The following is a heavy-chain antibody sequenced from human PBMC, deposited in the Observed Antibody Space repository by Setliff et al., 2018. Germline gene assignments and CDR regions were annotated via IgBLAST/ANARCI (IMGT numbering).Heavy chain of an antibody. D-gene: IGHD6-19*01. Sequence: GASVKVSCKASGYTFSRYGISWVRQAPGQGLEWMGWISAYNGGTNFPQTFQGRVTMTRDTSINTAYMELSRLTCDDTAVYYCARATRDSDGWYYEYRWFDPWGQGTLVTVSS. CDR1: GYTFSRYG. J-gene: IGHJ5*02. CDR3: ARATRDSDGWYYEYRWFDP. V-gene: IGHV1-18*01. CDR2: ISAYNGGT.